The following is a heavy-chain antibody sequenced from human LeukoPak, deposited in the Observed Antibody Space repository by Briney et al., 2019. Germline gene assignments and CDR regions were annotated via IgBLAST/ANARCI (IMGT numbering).Heavy chain of an antibody. Sequence: GGSLRLSCAASGFTVSSNYMNWVRQAPGKGLEWLSSISSSSSYIYYADSVKGRFTISRDNAKNSLYLQMSGLRAEDTAVYYCASSKGYSSGWFDYWGQGTLVTVSS. V-gene: IGHV3-21*01. J-gene: IGHJ4*02. CDR2: ISSSSSYI. CDR3: ASSKGYSSGWFDY. CDR1: GFTVSSNY. D-gene: IGHD6-19*01.